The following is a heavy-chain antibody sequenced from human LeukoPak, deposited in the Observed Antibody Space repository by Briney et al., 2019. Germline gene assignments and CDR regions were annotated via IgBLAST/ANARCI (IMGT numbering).Heavy chain of an antibody. Sequence: GGSLRLSCAASGFTFSSYWMHWVRQAPGKGLEWVSAISGSGGSTYYADSVKGRFTVSRDNSRNTLYLQMNSLRVEDTAVYYCAKELRYSGSSDYWGQGTLVTVSS. D-gene: IGHD6-6*01. J-gene: IGHJ4*02. CDR3: AKELRYSGSSDY. CDR1: GFTFSSYW. CDR2: ISGSGGST. V-gene: IGHV3-23*01.